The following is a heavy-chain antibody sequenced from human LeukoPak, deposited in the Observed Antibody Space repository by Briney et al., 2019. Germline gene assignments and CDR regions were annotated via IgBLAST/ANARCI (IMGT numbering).Heavy chain of an antibody. V-gene: IGHV4-59*01. J-gene: IGHJ4*02. Sequence: SETLSLTCTVSGGSISSYYWSWIRQPPGKGLEWIGYIYYSGSTNYNPSLKSRVTISVDTSKNQFSLKLSSVTAADTAVYYCARSRAGTDYWGQGTLVTVSP. CDR3: ARSRAGTDY. CDR1: GGSISSYY. D-gene: IGHD1-26*01. CDR2: IYYSGST.